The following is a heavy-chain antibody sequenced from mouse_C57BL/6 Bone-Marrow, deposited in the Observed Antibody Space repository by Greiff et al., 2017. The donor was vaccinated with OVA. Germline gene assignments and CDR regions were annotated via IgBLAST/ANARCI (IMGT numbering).Heavy chain of an antibody. J-gene: IGHJ2*01. CDR1: GYTFTSYW. V-gene: IGHV1-59*01. CDR2: IHPSDSYT. D-gene: IGHD1-1*01. Sequence: QVQLQQPGAELVRPGTSVKLSCKASGYTFTSYWMHWVKQRPGQGLEWIGVIHPSDSYTNYNQKFKGKATLTVDTSSSTANMKVSSLTTEESAVYYGASPCYYTEGFIDYWGQGTTLTVSS. CDR3: ASPCYYTEGFIDY.